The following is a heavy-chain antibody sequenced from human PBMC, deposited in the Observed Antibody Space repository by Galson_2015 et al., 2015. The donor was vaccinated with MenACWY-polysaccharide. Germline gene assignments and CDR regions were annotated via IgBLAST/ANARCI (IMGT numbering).Heavy chain of an antibody. CDR2: ISWNSGSI. CDR3: AKGSKPRPYGMDV. D-gene: IGHD3-10*01. J-gene: IGHJ6*02. Sequence: SLRLSCAASGFTFDDYAMHWVRHAPGKGLEWVSGISWNSGSIGYADSVKGRFTISRDNAKNSLYLQMNSLRAEDTALYYCAKGSKPRPYGMDVWGQGTTVTVAS. CDR1: GFTFDDYA. V-gene: IGHV3-9*01.